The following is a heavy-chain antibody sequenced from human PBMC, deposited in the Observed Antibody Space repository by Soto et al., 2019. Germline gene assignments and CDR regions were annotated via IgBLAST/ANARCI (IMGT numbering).Heavy chain of an antibody. V-gene: IGHV1-8*01. J-gene: IGHJ6*02. CDR2: MNPNSGNT. CDR3: TGDKTSYCMDV. Sequence: QVQLVQSGAEVKKPGASVKVSCKASGYTFTSYDINWVRQATGQGVEWMGWMNPNSGNTGYAQKFQGRVTMTRNTSISTAYMDLSSLISEDTAVDYCTGDKTSYCMDVWGQGTTVTVSS. CDR1: GYTFTSYD.